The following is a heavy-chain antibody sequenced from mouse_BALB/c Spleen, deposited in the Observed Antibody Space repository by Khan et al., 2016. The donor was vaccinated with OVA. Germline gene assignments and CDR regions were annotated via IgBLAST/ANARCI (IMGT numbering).Heavy chain of an antibody. V-gene: IGHV9-2-1*01. D-gene: IGHD1-1*01. CDR1: GYTFTDYS. CDR3: ARGHYGSSYY. J-gene: IGHJ2*01. Sequence: QIQLVQSGPELKKPGETVKISCKASGYTFTDYSMHWVKQAPGKGLKWMGWINTETGEPTYADDFKGRFAFSLETSASTAYLQINNLKNEDTATYFCARGHYGSSYYLGQGTTLTVSS. CDR2: INTETGEP.